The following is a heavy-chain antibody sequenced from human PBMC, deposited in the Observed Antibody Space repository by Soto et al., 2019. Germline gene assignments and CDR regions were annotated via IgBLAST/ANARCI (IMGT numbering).Heavy chain of an antibody. CDR2: ISYSGNT. J-gene: IGHJ4*02. V-gene: IGHV4-39*01. Sequence: QLQLQESGPGLVKPSETLSLTCTVSGASIRSSDYYWGWIRQPPGKGLEWIGAISYSGNTYYNPSLKSRVTISADTSKNQFSLKVTSVTAADTAMYYCARLISSNVDYWGQGTLVTVSS. D-gene: IGHD1-1*01. CDR3: ARLISSNVDY. CDR1: GASIRSSDYY.